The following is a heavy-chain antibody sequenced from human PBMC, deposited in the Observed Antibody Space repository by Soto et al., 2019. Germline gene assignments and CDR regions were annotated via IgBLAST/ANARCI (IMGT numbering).Heavy chain of an antibody. CDR2: IYYSGST. Sequence: QVQLQESGPGLVKPSETLSLTCTVSGGSISSYYWSWIRQPPGKGLEWIGYIYYSGSTIYNPSLKRRVTIPVDTSKNQFSLKLSSVTAADTAVYYCARVWGYYFDYWGQGTLVTVS. D-gene: IGHD3-10*01. CDR1: GGSISSYY. V-gene: IGHV4-59*01. CDR3: ARVWGYYFDY. J-gene: IGHJ4*02.